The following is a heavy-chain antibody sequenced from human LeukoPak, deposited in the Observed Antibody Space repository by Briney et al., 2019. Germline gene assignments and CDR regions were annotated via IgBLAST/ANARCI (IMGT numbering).Heavy chain of an antibody. V-gene: IGHV1-46*01. Sequence: ASVKVSCKASGYTFTNYYMHWVRQAPGQGLEWMGIINPSGGSTNYAQKFQGKVTMTRDTSTSTVYMELSSLRSEDTAGYYGARDAPSGWYLDYWGQGTLVTVSS. CDR2: INPSGGST. CDR1: GYTFTNYY. CDR3: ARDAPSGWYLDY. J-gene: IGHJ4*02. D-gene: IGHD6-19*01.